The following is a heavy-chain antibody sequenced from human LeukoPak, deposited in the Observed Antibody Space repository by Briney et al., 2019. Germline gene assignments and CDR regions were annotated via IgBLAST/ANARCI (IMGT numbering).Heavy chain of an antibody. Sequence: SETLSLTCTVSGGSISSYYWSWIRQPPGKGLEWIGYIYYSGSTNYNPSLKSRVTISVDTSKNRFSLKLSSVTAADTAVYYCARAEGTTGIAAAGTFDYWGQGTLVTVSS. D-gene: IGHD6-13*01. V-gene: IGHV4-59*01. CDR3: ARAEGTTGIAAAGTFDY. J-gene: IGHJ4*02. CDR2: IYYSGST. CDR1: GGSISSYY.